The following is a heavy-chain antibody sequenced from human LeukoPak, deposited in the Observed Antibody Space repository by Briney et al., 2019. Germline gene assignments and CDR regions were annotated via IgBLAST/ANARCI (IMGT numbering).Heavy chain of an antibody. V-gene: IGHV1-2*02. CDR2: INPNSGGT. J-gene: IGHJ5*02. D-gene: IGHD3-10*01. CDR1: GYTFTGYY. CDR3: ARDRVYYGSETTSWFDP. Sequence: ASVKVSCKASGYTFTGYYMHWVRQAPGQGLGWMGGINPNSGGTNYAQKFQGRVTMTRDTSISTAYMQLSRLRSDDTAVYHCARDRVYYGSETTSWFDPWGQGTLVTVSS.